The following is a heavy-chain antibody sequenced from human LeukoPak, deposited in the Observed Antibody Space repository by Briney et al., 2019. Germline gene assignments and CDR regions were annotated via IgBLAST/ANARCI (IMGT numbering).Heavy chain of an antibody. V-gene: IGHV3-9*01. CDR1: GFTFDDYA. Sequence: GGSLRLSCAASGFTFDDYAMHWVRQAPGKGLEWVSGISWNSGSIGYADSVKGRFTISRDNAKNSLYLQMNSLRAEDTALYYCAKELFYGTPLDSSGWPFDYWGQGTLVTVSS. CDR3: AKELFYGTPLDSSGWPFDY. D-gene: IGHD6-25*01. J-gene: IGHJ4*02. CDR2: ISWNSGSI.